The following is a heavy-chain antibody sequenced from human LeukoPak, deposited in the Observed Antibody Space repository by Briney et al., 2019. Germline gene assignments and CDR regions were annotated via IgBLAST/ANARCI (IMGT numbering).Heavy chain of an antibody. CDR2: ISYDGSNK. V-gene: IGHV3-30*18. J-gene: IGHJ4*02. D-gene: IGHD6-19*01. CDR3: AKPAIAVAGTLIDY. CDR1: GFTFSSYG. Sequence: QPGGSLRLSCAAAGFTFSSYGMHWVRQAPGKGMEWVAVISYDGSNKYYADSVKGRFTISRDNSKNPLYLQMNSLRAEDTAVYYCAKPAIAVAGTLIDYWGQGTLVTVSS.